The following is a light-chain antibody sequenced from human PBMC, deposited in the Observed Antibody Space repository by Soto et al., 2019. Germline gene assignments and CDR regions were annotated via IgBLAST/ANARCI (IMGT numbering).Light chain of an antibody. CDR2: DVN. V-gene: IGLV2-14*01. CDR1: SSDIGGYDY. J-gene: IGLJ2*01. CDR3: PSYASGSSHVV. Sequence: QSALTQPASVSGSPGQSITLSCTGTSSDIGGYDYVSWYQRDPRKAPKLIIYDVNNRPSGVSNRFSGYKSGNTASLTISGLQAADEAEYYCPSYASGSSHVVFGGGTKLTVL.